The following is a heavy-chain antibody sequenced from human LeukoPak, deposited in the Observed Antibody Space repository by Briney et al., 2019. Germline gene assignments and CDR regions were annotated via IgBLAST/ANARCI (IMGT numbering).Heavy chain of an antibody. CDR2: ISSSSSYI. J-gene: IGHJ4*02. V-gene: IGHV3-21*01. CDR1: GFTFSSYG. D-gene: IGHD2-15*01. CDR3: ARDRPQYCSGGSCSSSYYFDY. Sequence: GSLRLSCAASGFTFSSYGMHWVRQAPGKGLEWVSSISSSSSYIYYADSVKGRFTISRDNAKNSLYLQMNSLRAEDTAVYYCARDRPQYCSGGSCSSSYYFDYWGQGTLVTVSS.